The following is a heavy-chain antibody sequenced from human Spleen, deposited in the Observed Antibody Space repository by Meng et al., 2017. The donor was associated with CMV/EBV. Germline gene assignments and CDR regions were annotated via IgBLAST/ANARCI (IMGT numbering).Heavy chain of an antibody. CDR3: ARDLSGSYGALDY. J-gene: IGHJ4*02. CDR1: GYTFTGYY. V-gene: IGHV1-2*02. Sequence: KASGYTFTGYYMHWVRQAPGQGLEWMGWINPNSGGTSYSQKFQGRVTMTRDTSVSTAYMELSRLRSDDTAVYYCARDLSGSYGALDYWGQGTLVTVSS. CDR2: INPNSGGT. D-gene: IGHD1-26*01.